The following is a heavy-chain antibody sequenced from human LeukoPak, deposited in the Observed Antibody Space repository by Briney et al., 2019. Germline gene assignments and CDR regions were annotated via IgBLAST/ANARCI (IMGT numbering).Heavy chain of an antibody. J-gene: IGHJ4*02. V-gene: IGHV4-4*02. CDR3: AREGGPYRPLDY. CDR1: GGSISNTNW. Sequence: PSGTLSLTCGVSGGSISNTNWWTWVHQPPGKGLEWIGEVNLQGSTDYNPSLKSRVAISVDKSENHISLKLTSVTAADTAVYYCAREGGPYRPLDYSGQGTLVTVAS. CDR2: VNLQGST.